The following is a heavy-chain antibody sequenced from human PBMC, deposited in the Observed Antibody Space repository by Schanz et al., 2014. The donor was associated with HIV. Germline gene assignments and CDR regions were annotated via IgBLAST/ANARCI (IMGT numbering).Heavy chain of an antibody. CDR3: ARAAFSSEYYYGMDV. D-gene: IGHD3-3*02. J-gene: IGHJ6*02. CDR2: MIPSFRLR. V-gene: IGHV1-69*01. Sequence: QVQLVQSGAEVKKPGSSVKVSCKASGGTFSSYAISWVRQAPGQGLEWMGGMIPSFRLRTYAQKFQGRVTIAADESASTAYMELNSLRSDDTAVYYCARAAFSSEYYYGMDVWGQGTTVSVS. CDR1: GGTFSSYA.